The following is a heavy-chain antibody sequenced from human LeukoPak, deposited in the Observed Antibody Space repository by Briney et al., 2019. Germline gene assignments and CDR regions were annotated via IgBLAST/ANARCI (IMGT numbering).Heavy chain of an antibody. CDR1: GGSISSYY. Sequence: SETLSLTCTVSGGSISSYYWSWIRQPAGKGLEWIGRIYTSGSTNYNPSLKSRVTMSVVTSKNQFSLKLSSVTAADTAVYYCARIRLEWLPSPYYYYMDVWGKGTTVTVSS. CDR2: IYTSGST. CDR3: ARIRLEWLPSPYYYYMDV. V-gene: IGHV4-4*07. D-gene: IGHD3-3*01. J-gene: IGHJ6*03.